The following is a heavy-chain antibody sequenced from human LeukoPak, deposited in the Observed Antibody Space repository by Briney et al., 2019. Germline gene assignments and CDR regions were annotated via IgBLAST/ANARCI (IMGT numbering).Heavy chain of an antibody. CDR2: ISYTGSA. D-gene: IGHD3-22*01. Sequence: SETLSLTCTVSGGYINSHYCGWIRQPPGKVLEYIGYISYTGSAIYSPSLESRVTISIDTSKKQFSLNLRSVNTADTAVYYCARVDLGGSGYFFALWGQGALVTVSS. V-gene: IGHV4-59*11. CDR3: ARVDLGGSGYFFAL. CDR1: GGYINSHY. J-gene: IGHJ4*02.